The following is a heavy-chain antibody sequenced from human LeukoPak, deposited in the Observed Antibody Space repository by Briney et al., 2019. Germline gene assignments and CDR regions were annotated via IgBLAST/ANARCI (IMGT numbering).Heavy chain of an antibody. CDR2: IYYSGST. V-gene: IGHV4-39*01. D-gene: IGHD2-2*01. CDR3: ARQVVVVPAALYSSSWDYYYYYMDV. J-gene: IGHJ6*03. Sequence: SETLSLTCTASGGSISSSSYYWGWIRQPPGKGLEWIGSIYYSGSTYYNPSLKSRVTISVDTSKNQFSLKLSSVTAADTAVYYCARQVVVVPAALYSSSWDYYYYYMDVWGKGTTVTVSS. CDR1: GGSISSSSYY.